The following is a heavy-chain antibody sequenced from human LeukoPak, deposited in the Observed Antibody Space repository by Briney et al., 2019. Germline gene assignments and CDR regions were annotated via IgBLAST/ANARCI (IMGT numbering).Heavy chain of an antibody. CDR3: ATAHPYSGSTGHFDY. D-gene: IGHD1-26*01. Sequence: ASVKVSCKASGYTFTSYAMHWVRQAPGQRLEWMGWINAGNGNTKYSQKFQGRVTITRDTSASTAYMELSSLRSEDTAVYYCATAHPYSGSTGHFDYWGQGTLVTVSS. CDR1: GYTFTSYA. V-gene: IGHV1-3*01. J-gene: IGHJ4*02. CDR2: INAGNGNT.